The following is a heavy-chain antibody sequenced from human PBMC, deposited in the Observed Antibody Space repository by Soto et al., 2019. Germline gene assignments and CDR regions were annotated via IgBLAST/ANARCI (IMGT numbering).Heavy chain of an antibody. CDR2: INPTGDTT. CDR3: TSGSLGY. V-gene: IGHV1-46*01. CDR1: GYTLTNYY. Sequence: QVQLVQSGAEVKKPGASVKVSCRASGYTLTNYYIHWMRQAPGHGLEWMGMINPTGDTTTFTQKFQGRVTMTRDTSTCTVYMGLGSLRSEDTAIDYCTSGSLGYWGQGSLVTVSS. J-gene: IGHJ4*02. D-gene: IGHD1-1*01.